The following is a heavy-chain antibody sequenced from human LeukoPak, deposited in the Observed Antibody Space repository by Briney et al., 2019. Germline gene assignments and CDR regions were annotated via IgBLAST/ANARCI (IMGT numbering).Heavy chain of an antibody. CDR3: AKGGGPHYYYMDV. V-gene: IGHV3-9*01. D-gene: IGHD3-16*01. J-gene: IGHJ6*03. Sequence: PGGSLRLSCTASGFTFDDYTMNWVRQAPGKGLEWVSGISWNSDSRGYADSVKGRFTISRDNVKNSLYLQMNSLRAEDTALYYCAKGGGPHYYYMDVWGKGTTVTISS. CDR2: ISWNSDSR. CDR1: GFTFDDYT.